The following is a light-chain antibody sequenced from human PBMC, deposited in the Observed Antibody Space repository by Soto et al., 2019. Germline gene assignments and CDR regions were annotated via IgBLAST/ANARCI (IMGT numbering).Light chain of an antibody. CDR3: QQYNSYPYT. Sequence: DIQMTQSPSSLSASVGDRVTITCRASQGVNYNLAWFQQKSGKAPKSLVYDASSLRSGVPSRFSGSGSGTEFTLTISSLQPEDFAIYYCQQYNSYPYTFGPGTKVEVK. J-gene: IGKJ3*01. CDR2: DAS. V-gene: IGKV1-16*01. CDR1: QGVNYN.